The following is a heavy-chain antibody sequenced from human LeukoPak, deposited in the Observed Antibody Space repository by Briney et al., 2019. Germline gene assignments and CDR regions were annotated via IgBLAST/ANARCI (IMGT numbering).Heavy chain of an antibody. J-gene: IGHJ5*02. V-gene: IGHV3-7*03. CDR1: GFTFSSYW. CDR2: IKQDGGEK. D-gene: IGHD1-1*01. CDR3: ARGERQLEGLRFDP. Sequence: GGSLRLSCAASGFTFSSYWMSWVRQAPGKGLEWVANIKQDGGEKFYVDSVKGRFTISRDNAKSSIYLQMNSLRAEDTAIYYCARGERQLEGLRFDPWGQGTLVTVSS.